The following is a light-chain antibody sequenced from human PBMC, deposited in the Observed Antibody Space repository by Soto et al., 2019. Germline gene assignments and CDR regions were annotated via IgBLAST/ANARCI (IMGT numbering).Light chain of an antibody. CDR2: GAS. J-gene: IGKJ1*01. CDR1: QSVSSN. CDR3: QQYNNWPWT. Sequence: EIVMTQSPATLSVFPGERATLSCRASQSVSSNLAWYQQKPGQAPRLFIYGASTRATGIPARFSGSGSGTEFTLTISSLQSEDFAVYYCQQYNNWPWTFGQGTKV. V-gene: IGKV3-15*01.